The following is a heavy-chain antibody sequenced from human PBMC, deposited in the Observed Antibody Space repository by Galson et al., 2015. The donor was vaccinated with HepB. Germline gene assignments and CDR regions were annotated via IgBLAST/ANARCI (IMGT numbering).Heavy chain of an antibody. Sequence: LEWVAVISYDGSNKYYADSVKGRFTISRDNSKNTLYLQMNSLRAEDTAVYYCARSYYGSGSPAHFDYWGQGTLVTVSS. J-gene: IGHJ4*02. V-gene: IGHV3-30*01. D-gene: IGHD3-10*01. CDR3: ARSYYGSGSPAHFDY. CDR2: ISYDGSNK.